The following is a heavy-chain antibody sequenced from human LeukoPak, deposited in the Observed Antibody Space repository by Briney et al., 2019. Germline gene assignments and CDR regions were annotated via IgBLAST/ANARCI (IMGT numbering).Heavy chain of an antibody. CDR3: ARDHTAIYYGMDV. CDR1: GFTFSSYW. J-gene: IGHJ6*02. V-gene: IGHV3-7*01. Sequence: GGSLRLSCAASGFTFSSYWMSWVRQAPGKGLEWVVNIKQDGSEKYYVGSVKGRFTISRDNAKNSLYLQMNSLRAEDTAVYYCARDHTAIYYGMDVWGQGTTVTVSS. CDR2: IKQDGSEK. D-gene: IGHD5-18*01.